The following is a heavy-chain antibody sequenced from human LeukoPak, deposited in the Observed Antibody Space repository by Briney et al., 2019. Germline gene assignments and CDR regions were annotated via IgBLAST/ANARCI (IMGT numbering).Heavy chain of an antibody. V-gene: IGHV3-74*01. CDR2: INSDGSST. D-gene: IGHD6-13*01. CDR1: GFTFSSYW. Sequence: GGSLRLSCAASGFTFSSYWMHWVRQAPGKGLVWVSRINSDGSSTSYADSVKGRFTISRDNSKNTLYLQMNSLRAEDTAVYYCARQAYSSSLWAFDIWGQGTVVTVSS. CDR3: ARQAYSSSLWAFDI. J-gene: IGHJ3*02.